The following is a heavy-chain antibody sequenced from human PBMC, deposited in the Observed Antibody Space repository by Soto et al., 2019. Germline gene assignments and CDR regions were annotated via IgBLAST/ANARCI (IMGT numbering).Heavy chain of an antibody. CDR2: IYRTGST. CDR1: GGSFTSNNW. J-gene: IGHJ4*02. Sequence: SETLSLTCAVSGGSFTSNNWWTWVRQPPGQGLEWIGEIYRTGSTNYNPSLKSRVTISLDKAENQFSLKVTSLTAADTAVYYCASRDPGTSVDYWGQGTLVTVSS. V-gene: IGHV4-4*02. CDR3: ASRDPGTSVDY. D-gene: IGHD1-7*01.